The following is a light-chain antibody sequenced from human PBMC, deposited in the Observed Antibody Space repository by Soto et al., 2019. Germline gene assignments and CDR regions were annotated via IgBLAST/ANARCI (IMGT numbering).Light chain of an antibody. CDR1: SSDVGSYDL. V-gene: IGLV2-14*02. CDR2: EVR. CDR3: ASYTRTTTLV. Sequence: QSALTQPASVSGSPGQSITISCTGTSSDVGSYDLVSWYQHHPGKAPKVMIYEVRHRPSGVSDRFSGSRSGNTASLTISGLQTEDESDYYCASYTRTTTLVFGGGTKLTVL. J-gene: IGLJ2*01.